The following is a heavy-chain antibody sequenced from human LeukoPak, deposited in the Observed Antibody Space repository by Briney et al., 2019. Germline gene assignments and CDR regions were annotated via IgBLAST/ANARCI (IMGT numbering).Heavy chain of an antibody. CDR1: AGSFSGYY. Sequence: SETLSLTCAVYAGSFSGYYWSWIRQPPGKGLEWIGEINHSGSTNYNPSLKSRVTISVGTSKNQFSLKLSSVTAADTAVYYCARLRQWLVPNYFDYWGQGTLVTVSS. CDR3: ARLRQWLVPNYFDY. CDR2: INHSGST. V-gene: IGHV4-34*01. D-gene: IGHD6-19*01. J-gene: IGHJ4*02.